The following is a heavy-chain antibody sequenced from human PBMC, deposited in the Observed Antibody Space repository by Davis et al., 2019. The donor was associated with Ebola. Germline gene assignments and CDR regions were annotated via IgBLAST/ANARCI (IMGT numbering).Heavy chain of an antibody. CDR2: INPSGGST. CDR3: ARDRSVGATDFDY. CDR1: GYTFTSYY. Sequence: ASVKVSCKASGYTFTSYYMHWVRQAPGQGLEWMGIINPSGGSTSYAQKFQGRVTMTTDTSTSTAYMELRSLRSDDTAVYYCARDRSVGATDFDYWGQGTLVTVSS. J-gene: IGHJ4*02. V-gene: IGHV1-46*01. D-gene: IGHD1-26*01.